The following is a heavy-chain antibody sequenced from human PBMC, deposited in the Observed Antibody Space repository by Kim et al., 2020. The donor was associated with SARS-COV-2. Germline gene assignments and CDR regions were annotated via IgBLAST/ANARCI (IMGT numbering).Heavy chain of an antibody. V-gene: IGHV4-34*01. Sequence: SETLSLTCAVYGGSFSGYYWSWIRQPPGKGLEWIGEINHSGSTNYNPSLKSRVTISVDTSKNQFSLKLSSVTAADTAVYYCARGRGYSYGYYYYYGMDVWGQGTTVTVSS. CDR3: ARGRGYSYGYYYYYGMDV. D-gene: IGHD5-18*01. CDR1: GGSFSGYY. J-gene: IGHJ6*02. CDR2: INHSGST.